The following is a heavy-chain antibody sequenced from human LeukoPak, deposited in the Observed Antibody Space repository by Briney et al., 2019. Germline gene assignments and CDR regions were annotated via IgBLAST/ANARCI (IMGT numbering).Heavy chain of an antibody. J-gene: IGHJ4*02. V-gene: IGHV3-30*04. Sequence: GGSLRLSCAASGFTFSSYAMHWVRQAPGKGLEWVAVISYDGSNKYYADSVKGRFTISRDNSKNTLYLQMNSLRAEDTAVYYCARDQGYCSGGSCYELYYFDYWGQGTLVTVSS. CDR1: GFTFSSYA. CDR2: ISYDGSNK. CDR3: ARDQGYCSGGSCYELYYFDY. D-gene: IGHD2-15*01.